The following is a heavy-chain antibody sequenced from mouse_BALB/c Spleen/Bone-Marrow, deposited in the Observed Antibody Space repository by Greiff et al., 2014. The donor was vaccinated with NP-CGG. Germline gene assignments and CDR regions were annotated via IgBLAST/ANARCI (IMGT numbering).Heavy chain of an antibody. CDR3: ARRFITTTHWYFDV. CDR1: GFTFTSYF. CDR2: IYPGNVNT. J-gene: IGHJ1*01. Sequence: VKLMESGPELVKPGASVRISRKASGFTFTSYFIHWMKERPGQGLEWIGWIYPGNVNTNYNEKFKGKATLTADKSSTTAYMQLSSLTSEDSAVYFCARRFITTTHWYFDVWGAGTTVTVSS. D-gene: IGHD1-2*01. V-gene: IGHV1S56*01.